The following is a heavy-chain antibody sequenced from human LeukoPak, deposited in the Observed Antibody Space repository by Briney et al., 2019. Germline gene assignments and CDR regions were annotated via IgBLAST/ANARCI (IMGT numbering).Heavy chain of an antibody. CDR1: GFTVSSNY. V-gene: IGHV3-53*01. CDR3: ARGGKSGYYYGY. D-gene: IGHD3-22*01. CDR2: IYSGGST. J-gene: IGHJ4*02. Sequence: GGSLRLSCAASGFTVSSNYMSWVRQAPGKGLEWVSVIYSGGSTYYADSVKGRFTISRDNSKNMLYLQMNSLRAEDTAVYYRARGGKSGYYYGYWGQGTLVTVSS.